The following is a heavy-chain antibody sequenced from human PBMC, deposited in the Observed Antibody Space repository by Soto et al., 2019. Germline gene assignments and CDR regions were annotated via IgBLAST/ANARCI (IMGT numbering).Heavy chain of an antibody. CDR3: AKDSYGMDV. CDR1: GFTFSSYG. Sequence: GGSLRLSCAASGFTFSSYGMHWVRQTPGKGLEWVAVISYDGSNKYYADSVKGRFTISRDNSKNTLYLQMNSLRAEDTAVYYCAKDSYGMDVWGQGTTVTVSS. J-gene: IGHJ6*02. CDR2: ISYDGSNK. V-gene: IGHV3-30*18.